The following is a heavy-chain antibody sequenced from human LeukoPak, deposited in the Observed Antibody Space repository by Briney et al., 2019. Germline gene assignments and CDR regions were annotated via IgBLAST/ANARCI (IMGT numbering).Heavy chain of an antibody. V-gene: IGHV3-30*03. CDR2: ISYDGNHK. Sequence: GGSLRLSCAASGFTFSSYGMHWVRQAPGKGLEWVAVISYDGNHKYYADSVKGRFTISRDNSKNTLYLQMNSLRAEDTAVHFCARADNARIRFYYGIDYWGQGTLVTVSS. D-gene: IGHD3-10*01. J-gene: IGHJ4*02. CDR1: GFTFSSYG. CDR3: ARADNARIRFYYGIDY.